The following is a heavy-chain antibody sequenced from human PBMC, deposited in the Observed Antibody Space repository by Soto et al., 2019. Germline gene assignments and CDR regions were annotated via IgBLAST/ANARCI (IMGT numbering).Heavy chain of an antibody. D-gene: IGHD3-22*01. CDR3: ARARTRQGGRGWTPDYYYYGMDV. CDR2: IWYDGSNK. Sequence: QVQLVESGGGVGQPGRSLRLSCAASGFTFSSYGMHWVRQAPGKGLEWVAVIWYDGSNKYYADSVKGRFTISRDNSKNTLYLQMNSLRAEDTAVYYCARARTRQGGRGWTPDYYYYGMDVWGQGTTVTVSS. V-gene: IGHV3-33*01. J-gene: IGHJ6*02. CDR1: GFTFSSYG.